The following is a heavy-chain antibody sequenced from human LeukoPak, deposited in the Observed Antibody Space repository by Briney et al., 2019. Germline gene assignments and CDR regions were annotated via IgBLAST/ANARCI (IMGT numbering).Heavy chain of an antibody. Sequence: SETLSLTCTVSGGSISSYYWSWIRQPPGKGLEWIGYIYYSGSTNYNPSLKSRVTISVDTSKNQFSLKLSSVTAADTAVYYCARVVSGWHYYFDYWGQGTLVTVSS. CDR3: ARVVSGWHYYFDY. V-gene: IGHV4-59*01. D-gene: IGHD6-19*01. CDR2: IYYSGST. J-gene: IGHJ4*02. CDR1: GGSISSYY.